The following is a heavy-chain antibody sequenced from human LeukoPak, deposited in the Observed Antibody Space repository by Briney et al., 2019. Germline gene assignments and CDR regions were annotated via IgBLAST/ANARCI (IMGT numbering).Heavy chain of an antibody. CDR1: GYTFTGYY. CDR2: INPNSGGT. J-gene: IGHJ3*02. CDR3: ARSNEDIVVVVAATGDAFDI. D-gene: IGHD2-15*01. V-gene: IGHV1-2*02. Sequence: ASVKVSCKASGYTFTGYYMHWVRQAPGQGLEWMGWINPNSGGTNYAQKFQGRVTMTRDTSISTAYMELSRLRSDDTAVYYCARSNEDIVVVVAATGDAFDIWGQGTMVTVYS.